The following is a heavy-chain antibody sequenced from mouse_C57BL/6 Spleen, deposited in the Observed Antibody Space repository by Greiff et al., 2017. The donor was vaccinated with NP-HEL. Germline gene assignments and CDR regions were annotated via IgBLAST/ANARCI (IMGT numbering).Heavy chain of an antibody. J-gene: IGHJ1*03. V-gene: IGHV3-8*01. D-gene: IGHD1-2*01. CDR2: ISYSGST. Sequence: DVMLVESGPGLAKPSQTLSLTCSVTGYSITSDYWNWIRKFPGNKLEYMGYISYSGSTYYNPSLKSRISITRDTSKNQYYLQLNSVTTEDTATYYCARYYGPGLGDWYFDVWGTGTTVTVSS. CDR3: ARYYGPGLGDWYFDV. CDR1: GYSITSDY.